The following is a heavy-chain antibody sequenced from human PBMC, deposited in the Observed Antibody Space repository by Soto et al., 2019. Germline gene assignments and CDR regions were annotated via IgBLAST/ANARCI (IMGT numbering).Heavy chain of an antibody. CDR3: ARDLYYYGSGKGGFDP. Sequence: QPGGSLRLSCAASGFTFSSYDMHWVRQATGKGLEWVSAIGTAGDTYYPGSVKGRFTISRENAKNSLYLQMNSLRAEDTAVYYCARDLYYYGSGKGGFDPWGQGTLVTVSS. CDR1: GFTFSSYD. CDR2: IGTAGDT. V-gene: IGHV3-13*01. D-gene: IGHD3-10*01. J-gene: IGHJ5*02.